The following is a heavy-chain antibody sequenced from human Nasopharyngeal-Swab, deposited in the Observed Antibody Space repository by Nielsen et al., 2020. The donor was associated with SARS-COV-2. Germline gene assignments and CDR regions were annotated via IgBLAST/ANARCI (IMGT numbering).Heavy chain of an antibody. CDR1: GGSISSSGYY. Sequence: SETLSLTCTVSGGSISSSGYYWGWIRQPPGKELEWIGSIYYSGSTYYNPSLKSRGTISVDTSKNQFSLKLSSVTAADTAVYFCARHLSWWLVTSYYFDYWGQGTLVTGSS. J-gene: IGHJ4*02. CDR3: ARHLSWWLVTSYYFDY. CDR2: IYYSGST. V-gene: IGHV4-39*01. D-gene: IGHD6-19*01.